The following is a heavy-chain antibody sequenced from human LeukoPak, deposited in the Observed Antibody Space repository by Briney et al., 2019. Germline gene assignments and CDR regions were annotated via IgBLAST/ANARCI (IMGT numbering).Heavy chain of an antibody. J-gene: IGHJ5*02. D-gene: IGHD3-10*01. CDR1: GGSVSSGSYY. V-gene: IGHV4-61*01. CDR2: IYYSGNA. Sequence: SETLSLTCTVSGGSVSSGSYYWSWIRQPPGKGLEWIGYIYYSGNAKYNPSLKSRVTISVDTSKNQFSLKLTSVTAADTAVYYCARGFGDWGLSWFDPWGQGTLVTVSS. CDR3: ARGFGDWGLSWFDP.